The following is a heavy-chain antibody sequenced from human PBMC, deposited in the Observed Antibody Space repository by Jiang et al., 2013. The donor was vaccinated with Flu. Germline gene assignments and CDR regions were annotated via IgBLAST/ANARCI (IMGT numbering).Heavy chain of an antibody. Sequence: GAEVKKPGASVKVSCKASGYTFTSYAMHWVRQAPGQRLEWMGWINAGNGNTKYSQKFQGRVTITRDTSASTAYMELSSLRSEDTAVYYCARTLTKTRYYYGSGSFGYWGQGTLVTVSS. CDR1: GYTFTSYA. J-gene: IGHJ4*02. CDR3: ARTLTKTRYYYGSGSFGY. V-gene: IGHV1-3*01. D-gene: IGHD3-10*01. CDR2: INAGNGNT.